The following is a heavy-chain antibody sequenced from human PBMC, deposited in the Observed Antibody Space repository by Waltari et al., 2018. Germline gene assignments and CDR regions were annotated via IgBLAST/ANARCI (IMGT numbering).Heavy chain of an antibody. CDR2: IYTSGST. CDR1: GGSIRSGSAS. CDR3: TRDHAEQWLVLGY. Sequence: QVQLQESGPGLVQPSQTLSLTCTVSGGSIRSGSASWSWIRQPAGKGLEWIGRIYTSGSTNYNPSLKSRVTISVDTSKNQFSLKLSSVTAADTAVYYCTRDHAEQWLVLGYWGQGTLVTVSS. J-gene: IGHJ4*02. V-gene: IGHV4-61*02. D-gene: IGHD6-19*01.